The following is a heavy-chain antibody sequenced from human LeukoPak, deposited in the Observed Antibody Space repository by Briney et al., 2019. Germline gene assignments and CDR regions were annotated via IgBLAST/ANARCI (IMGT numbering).Heavy chain of an antibody. CDR1: GFTFSSYG. CDR2: IWYDGSNK. J-gene: IGHJ4*02. D-gene: IGHD3-10*01. V-gene: IGHV3-33*06. Sequence: PGGSLRLSCAASGFTFSSYGMHWVRQAPGKGLEWVAVIWYDGSNKYYADSVKGRFTISRDNSKNTLYLQMNSLRAEDTAVYYCAKDFLEEAIWFDFDYWGQGTLVTVSS. CDR3: AKDFLEEAIWFDFDY.